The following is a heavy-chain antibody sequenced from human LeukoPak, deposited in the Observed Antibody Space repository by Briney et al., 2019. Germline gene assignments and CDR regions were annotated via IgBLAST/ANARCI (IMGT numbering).Heavy chain of an antibody. CDR3: ARDDYGDSVGGAFDI. J-gene: IGHJ3*02. CDR1: GYTFTGYY. Sequence: ASVKVSCKASGYTFTGYYMHWVRQAPGQGLEWMGWINPNSGGTNYAQKFQGSVTMTRDTSISTAYMELSRLRSDDTAVYYCARDDYGDSVGGAFDIWGQGTMVTVSS. CDR2: INPNSGGT. D-gene: IGHD4-17*01. V-gene: IGHV1-2*02.